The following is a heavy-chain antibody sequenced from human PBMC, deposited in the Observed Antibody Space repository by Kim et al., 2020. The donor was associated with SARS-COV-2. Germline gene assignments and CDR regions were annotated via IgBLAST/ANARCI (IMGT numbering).Heavy chain of an antibody. V-gene: IGHV5-51*01. CDR2: T. D-gene: IGHD3-10*01. CDR3: ASLPDGSGNDY. Sequence: TRYSPSFQCQVTISADKSISTAYLQWSSLKASDTAMYYCASLPDGSGNDYWGQGTLVTVSS. J-gene: IGHJ4*02.